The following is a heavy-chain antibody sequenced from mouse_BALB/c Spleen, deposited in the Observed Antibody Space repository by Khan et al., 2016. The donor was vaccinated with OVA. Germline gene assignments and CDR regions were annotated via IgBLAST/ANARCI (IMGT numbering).Heavy chain of an antibody. V-gene: IGHV5-17*02. D-gene: IGHD1-1*01. CDR2: ISGDSNTI. J-gene: IGHJ2*01. CDR3: ATSYYYGYYFDY. Sequence: EVELVESGGGLVQPGGSRKLSCAASGFTFSSYGMHWVRQAPEKGLEWVAYISGDSNTIYYADTVKGRFTISRDNPKNTLFLQMTSLMSEDTAMYYFATSYYYGYYFDYWGPGTTLTGSS. CDR1: GFTFSSYG.